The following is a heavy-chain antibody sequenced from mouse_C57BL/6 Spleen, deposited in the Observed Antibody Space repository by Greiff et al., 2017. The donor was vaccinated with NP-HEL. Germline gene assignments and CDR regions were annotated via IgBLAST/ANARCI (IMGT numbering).Heavy chain of an antibody. D-gene: IGHD2-4*01. V-gene: IGHV1-64*01. J-gene: IGHJ4*01. Sequence: QVQLQQPGAELVKPGASVKLSCKASGYTFTSYWMHWVKQRPGQGLEWIGMIHPNSGSTNYNEKFKSKATLTVDQSSSTAYMQLSSLTSEDSAVYYCARKGDYDENYAMDYWGQGTSVTVSA. CDR1: GYTFTSYW. CDR2: IHPNSGST. CDR3: ARKGDYDENYAMDY.